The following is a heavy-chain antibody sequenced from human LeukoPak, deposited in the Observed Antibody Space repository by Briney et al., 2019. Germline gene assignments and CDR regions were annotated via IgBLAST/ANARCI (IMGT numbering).Heavy chain of an antibody. D-gene: IGHD1-1*01. CDR3: ARSPGIWNEYGRLEY. V-gene: IGHV4-31*03. Sequence: PSETLSLTCTVSGDSISSGDHYWNWLRQRPGKGLEWIGYIFHTGSTYYNPSLKSRVTISVDTSKNQFSLKLSSVTAADTAVYYCARSPGIWNEYGRLEYWGQGALVTVSS. CDR2: IFHTGST. CDR1: GDSISSGDHY. J-gene: IGHJ4*02.